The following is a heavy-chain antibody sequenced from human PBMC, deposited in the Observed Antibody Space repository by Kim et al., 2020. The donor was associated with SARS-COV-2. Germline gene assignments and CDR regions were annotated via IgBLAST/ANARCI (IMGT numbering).Heavy chain of an antibody. CDR2: MNPNSGNT. CDR3: ARGTRGIVGATMYYFDY. V-gene: IGHV1-8*02. D-gene: IGHD1-26*01. Sequence: ASVKVSCKASGYTFTSYDINWVRQATGQGLEWMGWMNPNSGNTGYAQKFQGRVTMTRNTSISTAYMELSSLRSEDTAVYYCARGTRGIVGATMYYFDYWGQGTLVTVSS. CDR1: GYTFTSYD. J-gene: IGHJ4*02.